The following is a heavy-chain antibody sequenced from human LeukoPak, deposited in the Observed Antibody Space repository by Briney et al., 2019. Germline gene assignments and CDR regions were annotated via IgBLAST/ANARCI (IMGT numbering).Heavy chain of an antibody. Sequence: SETLSLTCAVYGGSFSGYYWSWIRQPPGKGLEWIGEIYHSGSTNYNPSLKSRVTISVDKSKNQFSLELSSVTAADTAVYYCARGFYYGSGSYLDYWGQGTLVTVSS. V-gene: IGHV4-34*01. CDR1: GGSFSGYY. CDR2: IYHSGST. D-gene: IGHD3-10*01. CDR3: ARGFYYGSGSYLDY. J-gene: IGHJ4*02.